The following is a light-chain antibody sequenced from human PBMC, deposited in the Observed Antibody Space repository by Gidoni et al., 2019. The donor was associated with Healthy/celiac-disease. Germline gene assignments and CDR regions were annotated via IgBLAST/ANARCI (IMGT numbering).Light chain of an antibody. V-gene: IGLV2-14*01. J-gene: IGLJ2*01. CDR1: SRDVGGYNY. CDR2: DVS. Sequence: QSAMTQPASVSGSPGQSITLSCTGTSRDVGGYNYVSWYQQHPGKAPKLMIYDVSNRPSGVSNRFSGSKSGHTASLTISGLQAEDDADYYCSSYTSSSTLVVFGGGTKLTVL. CDR3: SSYTSSSTLVV.